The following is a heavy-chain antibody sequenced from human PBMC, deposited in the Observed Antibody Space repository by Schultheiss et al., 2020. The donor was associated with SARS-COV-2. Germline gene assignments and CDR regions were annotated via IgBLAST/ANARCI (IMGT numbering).Heavy chain of an antibody. J-gene: IGHJ6*02. D-gene: IGHD6-6*01. CDR3: TNHEHSSSLFSHYNYAMDV. CDR1: GFTFSNFG. V-gene: IGHV3-33*03. CDR2: IWHDGSKM. Sequence: GESLKISCVASGFTFSNFGMHWVRQAPGKGLEWVAVIWHDGSKMYYEDSVKGRFTISRDNSKNSLYLQMNSLRLEDTAVYYCTNHEHSSSLFSHYNYAMDVWGQGTTVTVSS.